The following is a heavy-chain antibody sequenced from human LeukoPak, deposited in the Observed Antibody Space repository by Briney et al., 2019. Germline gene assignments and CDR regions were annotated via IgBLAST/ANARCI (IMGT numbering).Heavy chain of an antibody. CDR2: IIPIFGTA. CDR3: ASDSSSSLYYYYYMDV. CDR1: GYTFVSYA. J-gene: IGHJ6*03. V-gene: IGHV1-69*05. Sequence: SVKVSCKTSGYTFVSYAISWVRQAPGQGLEWMGGIIPIFGTANYAQKFQGRVTITTDESTSTAYMELSSLRSEDTAVYYCASDSSSSLYYYYYMDVWGKGTTVTVSS. D-gene: IGHD6-6*01.